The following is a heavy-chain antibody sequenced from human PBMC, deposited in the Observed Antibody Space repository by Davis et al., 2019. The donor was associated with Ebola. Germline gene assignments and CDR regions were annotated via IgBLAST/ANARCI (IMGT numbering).Heavy chain of an antibody. V-gene: IGHV1-8*01. Sequence: ASVKVSCQTSGYTFTTYDINWVRQATGQGLEWMGWMNPRSGNTGYAQKFQGRVTMTRNNSISTAYMELSSLRSDDTAVYYCARGGGSTQSGIDYWGQGNLVTVSS. J-gene: IGHJ4*02. CDR3: ARGGGSTQSGIDY. D-gene: IGHD1-26*01. CDR2: MNPRSGNT. CDR1: GYTFTTYD.